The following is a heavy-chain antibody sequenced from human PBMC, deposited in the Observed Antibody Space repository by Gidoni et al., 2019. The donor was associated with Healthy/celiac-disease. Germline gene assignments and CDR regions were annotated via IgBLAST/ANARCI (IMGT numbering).Heavy chain of an antibody. CDR1: GDSVSSNSAA. J-gene: IGHJ4*02. CDR2: TYYRSKWYN. CDR3: ARDAPVKGGRSSWYGFDY. D-gene: IGHD6-13*01. Sequence: QVQLQQSGPGLVKPSQTLSLTCAISGDSVSSNSAAWNWIRQSPSRGLEWLGRTYYRSKWYNDYAVSVKSRITINPDTSKNQFSLQLNSVTPEDTAVYYCARDAPVKGGRSSWYGFDYWGQGTLVTVSS. V-gene: IGHV6-1*01.